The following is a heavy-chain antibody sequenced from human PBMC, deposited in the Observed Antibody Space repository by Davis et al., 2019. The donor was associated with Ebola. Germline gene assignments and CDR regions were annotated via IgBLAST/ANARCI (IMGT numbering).Heavy chain of an antibody. J-gene: IGHJ6*02. CDR1: GYTFTSYD. CDR3: ASYAVTGAALYGMDV. CDR2: MNPNSGNT. Sequence: ASVKVSCKASGYTFTSYDINWVRQATGQGLEWMGWMNPNSGNTGYAQKFQGRVTMTRNTSISTAYMELSSLRSEDTAVYYCASYAVTGAALYGMDVWGQGTTVTVSS. V-gene: IGHV1-8*01. D-gene: IGHD1-26*01.